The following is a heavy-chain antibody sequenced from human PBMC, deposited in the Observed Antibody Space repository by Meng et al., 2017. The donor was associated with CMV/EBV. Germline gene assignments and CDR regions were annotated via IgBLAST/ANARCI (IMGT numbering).Heavy chain of an antibody. CDR1: GFTFSSYS. Sequence: GESLKISCAASGFTFSSYSMNWVRQAPGKGLEWVSYISSSSSTIYYADSVKSRFTISSDNAKNSLYLQMNSLRAEDTAVYYCARDDYYDSSGYYSSYYYDMDVWGQGTTVTVSS. V-gene: IGHV3-48*04. J-gene: IGHJ6*02. D-gene: IGHD3-22*01. CDR3: ARDDYYDSSGYYSSYYYDMDV. CDR2: ISSSSSTI.